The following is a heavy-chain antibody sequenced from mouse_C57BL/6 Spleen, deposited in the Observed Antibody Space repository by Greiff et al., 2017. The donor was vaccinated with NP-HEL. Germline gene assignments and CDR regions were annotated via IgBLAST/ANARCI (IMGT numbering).Heavy chain of an antibody. CDR1: GYAFSSYW. V-gene: IGHV1-80*01. D-gene: IGHD3-2*02. CDR2: IYPGDGDT. Sequence: VQLQQSGAELVKPGASVKISCKASGYAFSSYWMNWVKQRPGKGLEWIGQIYPGDGDTNYNGKFKGKATLTADNSSSTAYMPLSSLTSEDSAVYCCARKGGSGSAWFAYWGQGTLVTVSA. CDR3: ARKGGSGSAWFAY. J-gene: IGHJ3*01.